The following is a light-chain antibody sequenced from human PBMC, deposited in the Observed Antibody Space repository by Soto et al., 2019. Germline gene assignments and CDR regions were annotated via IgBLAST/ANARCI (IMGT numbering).Light chain of an antibody. J-gene: IGKJ2*01. Sequence: DIQMTQSPSSLSASVGDRVTIACQASQDIDKSLNWYQQKAGKAPKLLIYSASNLGTGVPSRFSGSGSGTHFSLTISSLQPEDIATYYCQHFYNLPYTFGQGTKLEIK. CDR3: QHFYNLPYT. V-gene: IGKV1-33*01. CDR1: QDIDKS. CDR2: SAS.